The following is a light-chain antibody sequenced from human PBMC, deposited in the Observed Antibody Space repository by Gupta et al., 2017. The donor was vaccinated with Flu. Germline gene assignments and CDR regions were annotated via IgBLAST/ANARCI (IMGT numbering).Light chain of an antibody. CDR1: SSNIGSHG. Sequence: SSSNIGSHGVNWYQQVPGTAPKLLIYNDTQRPSGVPDRFSGTKSGTSAALVLSGLQSEDGAHYYCAARDDSLNGWVFGGGTKLTDL. CDR3: AARDDSLNGWV. CDR2: NDT. J-gene: IGLJ3*02. V-gene: IGLV1-44*01.